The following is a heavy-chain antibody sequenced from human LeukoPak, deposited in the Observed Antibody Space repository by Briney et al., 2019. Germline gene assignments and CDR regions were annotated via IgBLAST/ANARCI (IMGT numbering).Heavy chain of an antibody. CDR1: GFTFSSYW. Sequence: PGGSLRLSCAASGFTFSSYWMSWVRQAPGKGLEWVANIKQDGSEKYYVDSVKGRFTISRDNAKNSLYLQMNSLRAEDTAVYYCARDHLYYYDRGLAFDIWGQGTMVTVSS. J-gene: IGHJ3*02. D-gene: IGHD3-22*01. CDR3: ARDHLYYYDRGLAFDI. V-gene: IGHV3-7*01. CDR2: IKQDGSEK.